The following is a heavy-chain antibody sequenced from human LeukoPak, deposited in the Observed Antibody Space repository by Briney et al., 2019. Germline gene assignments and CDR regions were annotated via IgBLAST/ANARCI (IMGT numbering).Heavy chain of an antibody. V-gene: IGHV3-23*01. CDR2: VSGSGGST. CDR1: GFTFSSYA. D-gene: IGHD2-2*01. Sequence: GGSLRLSCAASGFTFSSYAMSWVRQAPGKGLEWVSAVSGSGGSTYYADSVKGRFTISRENSKNTLYLQMNSLRAEDTAVYYCAKSRPSVVVVPTAIDYWGQGTLVTVSS. CDR3: AKSRPSVVVVPTAIDY. J-gene: IGHJ4*02.